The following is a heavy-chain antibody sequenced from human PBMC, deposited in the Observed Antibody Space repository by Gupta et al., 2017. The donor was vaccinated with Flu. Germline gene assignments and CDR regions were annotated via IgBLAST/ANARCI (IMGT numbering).Heavy chain of an antibody. D-gene: IGHD6-19*01. V-gene: IGHV4-59*01. J-gene: IGHJ4*02. CDR1: GGSISSYY. Sequence: QVQLQESGPGLVKPSETLSLTCTVSGGSISSYYWSWIRQPPGKGLEWIGYIYYSGSTNYNPSLKSRVTISVDTSKNQFSLKLSSVTAADTAVYYCARGSSSGWYIDYWGQGTLVTVSS. CDR2: IYYSGST. CDR3: ARGSSSGWYIDY.